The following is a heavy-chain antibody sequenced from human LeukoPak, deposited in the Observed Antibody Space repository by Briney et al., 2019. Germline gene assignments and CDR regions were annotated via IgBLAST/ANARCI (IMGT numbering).Heavy chain of an antibody. CDR3: AKGGSGGESEY. V-gene: IGHV3-33*06. J-gene: IGHJ4*02. D-gene: IGHD3-16*01. CDR2: IWYDGSNK. Sequence: GRSLRLSCAVSGFTFSSYGMHWVRQAPGKGLEWVADIWYDGSNKYYADSVKGRFTISRDNSKNTLYLQMGSLRAEDTAVYYCAKGGSGGESEYWGQGTLVTVSS. CDR1: GFTFSSYG.